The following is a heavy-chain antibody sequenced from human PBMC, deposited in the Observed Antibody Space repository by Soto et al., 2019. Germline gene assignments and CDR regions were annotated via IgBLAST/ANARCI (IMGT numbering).Heavy chain of an antibody. Sequence: QVQLQESGPGLVKPSQTLSLPCTVSGGSISSGCYYWNWIRQHPGKGLELIGYIYYTGDTYYNPSHKSRVKISLDTSKNQFSRRLSSVTAADTVVYDCARRGRTAAAGVFDYWGQGPMVTVSS. CDR1: GGSISSGCYY. V-gene: IGHV4-31*03. CDR3: ARRGRTAAAGVFDY. D-gene: IGHD6-13*01. J-gene: IGHJ4*02. CDR2: IYYTGDT.